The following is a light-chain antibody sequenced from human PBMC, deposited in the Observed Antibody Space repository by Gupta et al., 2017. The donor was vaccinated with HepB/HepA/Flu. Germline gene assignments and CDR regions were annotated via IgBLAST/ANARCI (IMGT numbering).Light chain of an antibody. Sequence: DIQMTQSPSTLSASVGDRVTITCRASQSISSWLAWYQQKPGKAPKLLIYKASSLESGVPSRFSGSGSGTELTLTISSLHPDDFATYYCQQYNSIQNTFGQGTKVEIK. CDR1: QSISSW. J-gene: IGKJ1*01. V-gene: IGKV1-5*03. CDR3: QQYNSIQNT. CDR2: KAS.